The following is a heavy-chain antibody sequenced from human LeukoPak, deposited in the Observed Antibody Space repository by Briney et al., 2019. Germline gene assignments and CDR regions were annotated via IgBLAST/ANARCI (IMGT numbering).Heavy chain of an antibody. D-gene: IGHD6-13*01. CDR2: IIPIFGTA. CDR3: ASSYSSSWPNFDY. J-gene: IGHJ4*02. Sequence: SVKVSCKASGGTFSSYAISWVRQAPGQGLEWMGGIIPIFGTANYTQKFQGRVTITTDESTSPAYMELSSLRSEDTAVYYCASSYSSSWPNFDYWGQGTLVTVSS. V-gene: IGHV1-69*05. CDR1: GGTFSSYA.